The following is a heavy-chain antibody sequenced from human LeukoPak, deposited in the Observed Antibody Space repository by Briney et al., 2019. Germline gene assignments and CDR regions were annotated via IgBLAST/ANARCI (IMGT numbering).Heavy chain of an antibody. CDR2: INHSGST. Sequence: PSETLSLTCAVYGGSFSGYYWSWIRQPPGKGLEWIGEINHSGSTNYNPSLKSRVTISVDTSKNQFSLKLSSVTAADTAVYYCARGPWGGYYFDYWGQGTLVTVPS. V-gene: IGHV4-34*01. CDR1: GGSFSGYY. D-gene: IGHD3-16*01. J-gene: IGHJ4*02. CDR3: ARGPWGGYYFDY.